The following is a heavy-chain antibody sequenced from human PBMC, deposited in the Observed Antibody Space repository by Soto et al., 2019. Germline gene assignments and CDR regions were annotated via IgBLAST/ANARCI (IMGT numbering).Heavy chain of an antibody. Sequence: PGGSLRLSCAASGFTFSNAWMSWVRQAPGKGLEWVGRIKSKTDGGTTDYAAPVKGRFTISRDDSKNTLYLQMNSLKTEDTAVYYCTTDRGDFWSGYYTRGYYYMDVWGKGTTVTVSS. CDR1: GFTFSNAW. CDR3: TTDRGDFWSGYYTRGYYYMDV. D-gene: IGHD3-3*01. V-gene: IGHV3-15*01. CDR2: IKSKTDGGTT. J-gene: IGHJ6*03.